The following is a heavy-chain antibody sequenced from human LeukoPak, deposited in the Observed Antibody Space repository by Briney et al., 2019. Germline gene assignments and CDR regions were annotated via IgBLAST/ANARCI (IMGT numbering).Heavy chain of an antibody. D-gene: IGHD5-24*01. CDR2: IFYSGNT. V-gene: IGHV4-39*01. CDR3: ARHRSGWLQSSFDY. CDR1: GGSISSSSYY. Sequence: SETLSFTCTVSGGSISSSSYYWGWIRQPPGKGLEWIGSIFYSGNTFDNPSFKSRVTISVDTSKNQFSLKLSSVTAADTAVYYCARHRSGWLQSSFDYWGQGTLVTVSS. J-gene: IGHJ4*02.